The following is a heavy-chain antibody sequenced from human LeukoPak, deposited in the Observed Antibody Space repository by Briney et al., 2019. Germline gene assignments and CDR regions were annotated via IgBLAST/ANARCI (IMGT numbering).Heavy chain of an antibody. J-gene: IGHJ1*01. V-gene: IGHV3-23*01. CDR2: ISGSGGST. Sequence: GGSLRLSCLASGFTFSHYSMNWVRQAPGNGLEWVSAISGSGGSTYYADSVKGRFTISRDNSKNTLYLQMNSLRAEDTAVYYCAKDLSGGPNHVVVTAKSQYFQHWGQGTLVTVSS. CDR1: GFTFSHYS. D-gene: IGHD2-21*02. CDR3: AKDLSGGPNHVVVTAKSQYFQH.